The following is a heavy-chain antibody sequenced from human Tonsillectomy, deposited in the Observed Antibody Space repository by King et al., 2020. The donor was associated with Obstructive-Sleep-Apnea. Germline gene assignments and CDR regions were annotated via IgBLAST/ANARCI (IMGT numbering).Heavy chain of an antibody. V-gene: IGHV3-48*01. Sequence: VQLVESGGGLVQPGGSLRLSCAASGFRLSIYSMKWVRQAPGKGLEWVSYISSSSSTLYSADSVKGRFTNSRDNAKNSLYLQLNSLRAEDTAVYYCTREDEVWFANYWGQGTLVTVSS. CDR2: ISSSSSTL. D-gene: IGHD3-10*01. J-gene: IGHJ4*02. CDR3: TREDEVWFANY. CDR1: GFRLSIYS.